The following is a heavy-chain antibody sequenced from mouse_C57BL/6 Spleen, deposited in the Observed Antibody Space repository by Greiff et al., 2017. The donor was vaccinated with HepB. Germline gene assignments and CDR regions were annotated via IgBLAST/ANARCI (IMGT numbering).Heavy chain of an antibody. CDR3: ARGELGFAY. J-gene: IGHJ3*01. CDR1: GYTFTSYW. CDR2: IDPSDSYT. V-gene: IGHV1-50*01. D-gene: IGHD4-1*01. Sequence: LQQPGAELVKPGASVKLSCKASGYTFTSYWMQWVKQRPGQGLEWIGEIDPSDSYTNYNQKFKGKATLTVDTSSSTAYMQLSSLTSEDSAVYYCARGELGFAYWGQGTLVTVSA.